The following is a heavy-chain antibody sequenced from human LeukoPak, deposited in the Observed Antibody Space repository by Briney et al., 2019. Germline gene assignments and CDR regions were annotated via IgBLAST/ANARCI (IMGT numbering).Heavy chain of an antibody. CDR2: IYPGDSDT. Sequence: GAPLKISCKGSGYPFSSYWIGWVRQMPGKGLEWMGIIYPGDSDTRYSPSFQGQVTISGDKSISTAYLQWSSLKASDTAMYYCARTGYYDSSEDGFDIWGQGTMVTVSS. V-gene: IGHV5-51*01. CDR3: ARTGYYDSSEDGFDI. CDR1: GYPFSSYW. D-gene: IGHD3-22*01. J-gene: IGHJ3*02.